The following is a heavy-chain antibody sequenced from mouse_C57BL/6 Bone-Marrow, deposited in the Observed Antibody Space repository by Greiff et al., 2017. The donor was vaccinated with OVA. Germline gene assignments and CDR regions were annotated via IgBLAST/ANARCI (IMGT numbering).Heavy chain of an antibody. CDR2: IHPNSGST. J-gene: IGHJ4*01. V-gene: IGHV1-64*01. CDR1: GYTFTSYW. D-gene: IGHD1-1*01. Sequence: QVQLKQSGAELVKPGASVKLSCKASGYTFTSYWMHWVKQRPGQGLEWIGMIHPNSGSTTYNEKFKSKATLTVDNTCSTANMQRSSQTSEDAAVYYCTMPLLLRRYPMDYWGQGTSVTVSA. CDR3: TMPLLLRRYPMDY.